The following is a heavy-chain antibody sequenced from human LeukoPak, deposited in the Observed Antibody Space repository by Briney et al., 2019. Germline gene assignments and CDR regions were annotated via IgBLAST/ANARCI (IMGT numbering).Heavy chain of an antibody. V-gene: IGHV4-34*01. J-gene: IGHJ4*02. Sequence: SETLCLTCAVYGGAFSGYYWSWIRQPPGKGLEWIGEINHSGSTNYNPSLKSRVTISVDTSQNQFSLKLNSVTAADTAVYYCARDTYYYGSGIDYWGQGTLVTVSS. CDR1: GGAFSGYY. D-gene: IGHD3-10*01. CDR2: INHSGST. CDR3: ARDTYYYGSGIDY.